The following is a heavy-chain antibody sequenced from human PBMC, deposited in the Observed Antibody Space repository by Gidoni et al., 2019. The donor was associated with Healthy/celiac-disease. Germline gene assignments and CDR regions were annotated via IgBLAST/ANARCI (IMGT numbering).Heavy chain of an antibody. D-gene: IGHD4-17*01. CDR2: IWYDGSNK. Sequence: QVQLVESGGGVVQPGRSLRLSCAASGFTFSSYGMHWVRQAPGKGLEWVAVIWYDGSNKYYADSVKGRFTISRDNSKNTLYLQMNSLRAEDTAVYYCARDRMTTVTTNYFDYWGQGTLVTVSS. V-gene: IGHV3-33*01. CDR3: ARDRMTTVTTNYFDY. J-gene: IGHJ4*02. CDR1: GFTFSSYG.